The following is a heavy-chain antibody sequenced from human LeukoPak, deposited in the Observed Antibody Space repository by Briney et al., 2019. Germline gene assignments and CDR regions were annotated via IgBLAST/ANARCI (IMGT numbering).Heavy chain of an antibody. CDR2: IYYSGST. V-gene: IGHV4-59*01. Sequence: SETLSLTCTVSGGSISSYYWSWIRQPPGKGLEWIGYIYYSGSTNYNPSLKSRVTISVDTSKNQFSLKLSSVTAADTAVYYCARGGREGDAFDIWGQGTMVTVSS. J-gene: IGHJ3*02. CDR1: GGSISSYY. CDR3: ARGGREGDAFDI. D-gene: IGHD1-26*01.